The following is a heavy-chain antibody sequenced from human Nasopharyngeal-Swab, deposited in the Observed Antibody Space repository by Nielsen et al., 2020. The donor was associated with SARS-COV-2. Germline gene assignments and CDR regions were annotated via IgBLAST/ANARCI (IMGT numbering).Heavy chain of an antibody. D-gene: IGHD6-13*01. Sequence: GESLKISCAASGFTFSSYWMHWVRQAPGKGLVWVSRINSDGSSTSYADSVKGRFTISRDNAKNTLYLQMNSLRAEDTAVYYCARGGSSSWYGDFGYWGQGTLVTVSS. CDR3: ARGGSSSWYGDFGY. J-gene: IGHJ4*02. V-gene: IGHV3-74*01. CDR1: GFTFSSYW. CDR2: INSDGSST.